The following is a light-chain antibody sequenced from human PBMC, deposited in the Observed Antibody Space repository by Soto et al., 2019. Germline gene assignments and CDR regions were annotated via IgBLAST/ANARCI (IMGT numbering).Light chain of an antibody. CDR3: QQYNSYLLT. V-gene: IGKV1-5*01. CDR1: QSISSW. J-gene: IGKJ4*01. CDR2: DAS. Sequence: DIQMTQSPSTLSASVGDRVSITCRASQSISSWLAWYQQKPGKAPKLLIYDASSLESGVPSRFSGSGSGTEFTLTISSLQPDDFATYYCQQYNSYLLTFGGGTKVDIK.